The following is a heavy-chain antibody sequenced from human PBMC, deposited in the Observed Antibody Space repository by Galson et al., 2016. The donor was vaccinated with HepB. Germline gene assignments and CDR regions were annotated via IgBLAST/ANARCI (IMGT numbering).Heavy chain of an antibody. V-gene: IGHV1-24*01. Sequence: SVKVSCKVSGYTLTKLSIHWVRQAPGKGLEWMGGFDAEDGETIFAQKFQGRVTMTEDTSTDTAYMDLSSLRSEDTAVYFCATPSPPEIPYYFDFWGQGTLVTVSS. CDR2: FDAEDGET. J-gene: IGHJ4*02. CDR1: GYTLTKLS. CDR3: ATPSPPEIPYYFDF. D-gene: IGHD5-24*01.